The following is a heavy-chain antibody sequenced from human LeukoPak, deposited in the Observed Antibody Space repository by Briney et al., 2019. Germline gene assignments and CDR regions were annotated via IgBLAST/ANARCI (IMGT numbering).Heavy chain of an antibody. CDR1: GGSFSGYY. D-gene: IGHD2-15*01. Sequence: PSETLSLTCAVYGGSFSGYYWSWIRQPPGKGLEWMGEINHSGSTNYNPSLKSRVTISVDTSKNQFSLKLSSATAADTAVYYCARLWNGYCSGGRCYSRDYWGQGTLVTVSS. J-gene: IGHJ4*02. V-gene: IGHV4-34*01. CDR2: INHSGST. CDR3: ARLWNGYCSGGRCYSRDY.